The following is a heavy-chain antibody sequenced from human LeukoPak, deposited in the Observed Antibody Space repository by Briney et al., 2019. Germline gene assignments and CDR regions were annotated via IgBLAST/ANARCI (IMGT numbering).Heavy chain of an antibody. CDR3: ARDFVYRNYENYYYIDV. Sequence: GASVKASCKASGYTFTGYYMHWVRQAPGQGLEWMGWINPNSGGTNYAQKFQGRVTMTRDTSISTAYMELSRLRSDDTAVYYCARDFVYRNYENYYYIDVSGKGTTVTVSS. CDR2: INPNSGGT. D-gene: IGHD1-14*01. V-gene: IGHV1-2*02. CDR1: GYTFTGYY. J-gene: IGHJ6*03.